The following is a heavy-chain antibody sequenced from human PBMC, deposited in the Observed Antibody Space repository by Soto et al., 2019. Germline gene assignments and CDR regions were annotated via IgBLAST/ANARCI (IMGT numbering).Heavy chain of an antibody. CDR1: GVTFSSYA. CDR3: ATGRTIFGVVTPYYYGMDV. CDR2: IIPIFGTA. J-gene: IGHJ6*02. V-gene: IGHV1-69*13. D-gene: IGHD3-3*01. Sequence: SVKVSCKASGVTFSSYAISWVRQAPGQGLEWMGGIIPIFGTANYAQKFQGRVTVTADESTSTAYMELSSLRSEDTAVYYCATGRTIFGVVTPYYYGMDVWGQGTTVTVSS.